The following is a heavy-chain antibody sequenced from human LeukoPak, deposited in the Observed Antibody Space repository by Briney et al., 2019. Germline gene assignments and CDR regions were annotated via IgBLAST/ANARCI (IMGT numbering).Heavy chain of an antibody. CDR3: ARGLYYYGSGSRNWFDP. Sequence: PSETLSLTCAVYGGSFSGYYWSWIRQPPGKGLEWIGEINHSGSTNYNPSLKSRVTISVDTSKNQFSLKLSSVTAADTAVYYCARGLYYYGSGSRNWFDPWGQGTLVTVSS. J-gene: IGHJ5*02. CDR2: INHSGST. D-gene: IGHD3-10*01. V-gene: IGHV4-34*01. CDR1: GGSFSGYY.